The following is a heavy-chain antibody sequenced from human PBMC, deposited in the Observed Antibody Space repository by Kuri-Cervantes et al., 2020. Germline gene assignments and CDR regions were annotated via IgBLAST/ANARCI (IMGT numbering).Heavy chain of an antibody. CDR1: GDSVSSNSAA. Sequence: SQTLSLTCAISGDSVSSNSAAWDWVRQSPSGGLEWLGRTYYRSKWYNDYAVSVKSRITINSDTSKNQFSLQLNSVTPEDTAVYYCAREEVSGSNYYYYMDVWGKGATVTVSS. D-gene: IGHD2/OR15-2a*01. V-gene: IGHV6-1*01. CDR3: AREEVSGSNYYYYMDV. J-gene: IGHJ6*03. CDR2: TYYRSKWYN.